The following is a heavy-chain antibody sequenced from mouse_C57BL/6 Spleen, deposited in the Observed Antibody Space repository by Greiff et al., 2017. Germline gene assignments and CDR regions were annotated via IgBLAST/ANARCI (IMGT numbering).Heavy chain of an antibody. CDR1: GYAFTNYL. V-gene: IGHV1-54*01. CDR2: INPGSGGT. CDR3: VSVAEGNAMDY. Sequence: QVQLQQSGAELVRPGTSVTVSCKASGYAFTNYLIEWVKQRPGQGLEWIGVINPGSGGTNYNEKFKGKGTLTADKPSSNAYMQLSSLTSEDSAVYFCVSVAEGNAMDYWGQGTSVTVSS. D-gene: IGHD1-1*01. J-gene: IGHJ4*01.